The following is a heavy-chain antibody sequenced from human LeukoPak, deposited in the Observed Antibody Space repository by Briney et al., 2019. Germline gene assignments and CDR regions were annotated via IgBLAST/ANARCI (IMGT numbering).Heavy chain of an antibody. CDR1: GGSISSYC. Sequence: PSETLSLTCTVSGGSISSYCWSWIRQPAGEGLEWIGRIYTSGSTHYNPSLKSRVTMSVDTSKNQFSLKLSSVTAADTAVYYCAGGTIFGVVIAGYFDYWGQGTLVTVSS. CDR3: AGGTIFGVVIAGYFDY. J-gene: IGHJ4*02. V-gene: IGHV4-4*07. D-gene: IGHD3-3*01. CDR2: IYTSGST.